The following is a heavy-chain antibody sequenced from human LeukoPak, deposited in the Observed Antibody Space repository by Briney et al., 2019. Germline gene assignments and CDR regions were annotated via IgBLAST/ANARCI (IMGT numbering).Heavy chain of an antibody. Sequence: SVKVSCKASGGTFSSYAISWVRQAPGQGLEWMGRIIPILGIANYAQKFQGRVTITADKSTSTAYMELSSLRSDDTAVYYCARVVDILTGHDTALDYWGQGTLVTVSS. CDR3: ARVVDILTGHDTALDY. CDR1: GGTFSSYA. D-gene: IGHD3-9*01. J-gene: IGHJ4*02. CDR2: IIPILGIA. V-gene: IGHV1-69*04.